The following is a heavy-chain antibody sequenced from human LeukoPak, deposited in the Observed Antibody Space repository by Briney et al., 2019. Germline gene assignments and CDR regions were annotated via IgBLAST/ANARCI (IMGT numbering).Heavy chain of an antibody. CDR3: PTSKGLSIAARPPDY. CDR2: ISSSSSYI. V-gene: IGHV3-21*01. J-gene: IGHJ4*02. D-gene: IGHD6-6*01. CDR1: GFTFSSYS. Sequence: GGSLRLSCAASGFTFSSYSMNWVRQAPGKGLEWVSSISSSSSYIYYADSVKGRFTISRDNAKNSLYLQMNSLRAEDTAVYYCPTSKGLSIAARPPDYCGQGTLVTVSS.